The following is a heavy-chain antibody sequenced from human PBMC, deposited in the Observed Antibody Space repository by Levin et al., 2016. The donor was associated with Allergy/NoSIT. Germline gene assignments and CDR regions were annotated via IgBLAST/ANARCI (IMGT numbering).Heavy chain of an antibody. V-gene: IGHV3-30*18. J-gene: IGHJ4*02. CDR3: AKDRTAHFDY. D-gene: IGHD2-21*02. CDR1: GFTFSSYG. CDR2: ISYDGSNK. Sequence: GESLKISCAASGFTFSSYGMHWVRQAPGKGLEWVAVISYDGSNKYYADSVKGRFTISRDNSKNTLYLQMNSLRAEDTAVYYCAKDRTAHFDYWGQGTLVTVSS.